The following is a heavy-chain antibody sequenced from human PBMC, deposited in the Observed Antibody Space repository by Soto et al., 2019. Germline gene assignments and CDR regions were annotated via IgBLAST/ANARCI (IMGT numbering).Heavy chain of an antibody. Sequence: SETLSLTCTVSGGSISSSSYYWAWIRQPPGKGLEWIGSIYYSGTTYYNPSLKSRVIISVDTSKNQFSLKLSSVTAADTALYYCARQGCSSTSCYVRLRTEGTNYYYYYMDVWGKGTTVTVSS. D-gene: IGHD2-2*01. J-gene: IGHJ6*03. V-gene: IGHV4-39*01. CDR3: ARQGCSSTSCYVRLRTEGTNYYYYYMDV. CDR1: GGSISSSSYY. CDR2: IYYSGTT.